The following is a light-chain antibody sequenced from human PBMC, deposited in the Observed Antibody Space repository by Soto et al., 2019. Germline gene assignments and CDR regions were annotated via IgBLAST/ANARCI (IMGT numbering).Light chain of an antibody. CDR2: GAS. CDR1: QSVSSN. J-gene: IGKJ5*01. Sequence: EIVMTQSPATLSVSPGERATLSCRASQSVSSNLAWYQQKPGQAPRLLIYGASTRATGIPARFSGSGSGTDFTLTISSLQSEDFAVYYCQQYNNLLITFSQGTRLEIK. CDR3: QQYNNLLIT. V-gene: IGKV3-15*01.